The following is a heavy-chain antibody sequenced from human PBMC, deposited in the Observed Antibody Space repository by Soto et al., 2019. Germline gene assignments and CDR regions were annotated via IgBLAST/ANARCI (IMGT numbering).Heavy chain of an antibody. CDR3: ARDRRSYYDSSSYYPRGAFDI. D-gene: IGHD3-22*01. CDR2: ISYDGSNK. Sequence: GSLRLSCAASGFTFSSYAMHWVRQAPGKGLEWAAVISYDGSNKYYADSVKGRFTISRDNSKNTLYLQMNSLRAEDTAVYYCARDRRSYYDSSSYYPRGAFDIWGQGTMVTVSS. J-gene: IGHJ3*02. V-gene: IGHV3-30-3*01. CDR1: GFTFSSYA.